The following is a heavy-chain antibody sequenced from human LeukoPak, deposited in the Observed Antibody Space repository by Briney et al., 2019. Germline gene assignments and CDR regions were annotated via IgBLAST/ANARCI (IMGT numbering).Heavy chain of an antibody. V-gene: IGHV3-66*01. D-gene: IGHD6-25*01. CDR1: GFTVSSNY. CDR2: IYSGGST. Sequence: GGSLRLSCAASGFTVSSNYMSWVRRAPGKGLEWVSVIYSGGSTYYADSVKGRFTISRDNSKNTLYLQMNSLRAEDTAVYYCARGVRRRPDAFDIWGQGTMVTVSS. CDR3: ARGVRRRPDAFDI. J-gene: IGHJ3*02.